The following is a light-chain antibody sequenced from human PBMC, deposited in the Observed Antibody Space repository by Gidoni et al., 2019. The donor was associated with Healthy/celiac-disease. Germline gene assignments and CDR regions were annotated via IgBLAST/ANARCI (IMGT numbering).Light chain of an antibody. CDR1: QSISSW. CDR2: KAY. V-gene: IGKV1-5*03. J-gene: IGKJ1*01. Sequence: DIQMTQSPSTLSASVGDRVTITCPASQSISSWLAWYQQKPGKAPKLLIYKAYSLESGVPSRFSGSGSGTEFTLTISSLQPDDFATYYCQQYNSYSWTFGQGTKVEIK. CDR3: QQYNSYSWT.